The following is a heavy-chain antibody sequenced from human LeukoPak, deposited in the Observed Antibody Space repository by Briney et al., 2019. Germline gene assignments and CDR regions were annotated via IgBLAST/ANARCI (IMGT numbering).Heavy chain of an antibody. V-gene: IGHV3-48*02. CDR2: ISSSSSTI. CDR1: GFTFSSYS. J-gene: IGHJ6*02. CDR3: AKRVRGRGMDV. D-gene: IGHD3-10*01. Sequence: GGSLRLSCAASGFTFSSYSMNWVRQAPGKGLEWVSYISSSSSTIYYADSVKGRFTISRDNAKNSLHLQMNSLRDEDTAVYYCAKRVRGRGMDVWGQGTTVTVSS.